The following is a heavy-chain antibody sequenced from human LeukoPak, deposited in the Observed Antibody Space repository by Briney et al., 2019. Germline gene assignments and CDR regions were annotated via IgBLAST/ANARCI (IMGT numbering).Heavy chain of an antibody. V-gene: IGHV4-39*01. Sequence: SETLSLTCTVSGGSISSSSSFWAWIRQPPGKGLEWIGNVYYSGNTHYNPSLKSRVTISLDTSKNQFSPRLTSVTAADTAVYYCARHGLYQDYGYWGQGTLVTVSS. CDR3: ARHGLYQDYGY. D-gene: IGHD3-16*01. CDR2: VYYSGNT. J-gene: IGHJ4*02. CDR1: GGSISSSSSF.